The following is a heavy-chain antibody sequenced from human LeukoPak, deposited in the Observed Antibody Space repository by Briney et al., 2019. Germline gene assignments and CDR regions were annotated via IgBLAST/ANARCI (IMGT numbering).Heavy chain of an antibody. J-gene: IGHJ5*02. CDR2: MNPNSGTT. Sequence: ASVKVSCKASGYTFTTYDINWVRQAPGQGLEWMGWMNPNSGTTGYAQKFQGRVTMTRDTSISIAYMELSSLRSEDTAVYYCARGYCPTPTCYSDNWFDPWGQGTLVTVSS. CDR3: ARGYCPTPTCYSDNWFDP. D-gene: IGHD2-2*01. V-gene: IGHV1-8*01. CDR1: GYTFTTYD.